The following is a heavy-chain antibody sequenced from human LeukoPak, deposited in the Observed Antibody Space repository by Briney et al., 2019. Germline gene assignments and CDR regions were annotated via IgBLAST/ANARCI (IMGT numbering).Heavy chain of an antibody. J-gene: IGHJ5*02. CDR2: MNRNRGNT. CDR3: ARGPSAYCSGGSCYSGSAWFDP. D-gene: IGHD2-15*01. CDR1: GDTFTIFD. Sequence: GAAVRVSFTTSGDTFTIFDINWGRQATGRGGERMGWMNRNRGNTGYAQKFQGRVTMTRNTSISTAYMELSSLRSEDTAVYYCARGPSAYCSGGSCYSGSAWFDPWGQGTLVTVSS. V-gene: IGHV1-8*01.